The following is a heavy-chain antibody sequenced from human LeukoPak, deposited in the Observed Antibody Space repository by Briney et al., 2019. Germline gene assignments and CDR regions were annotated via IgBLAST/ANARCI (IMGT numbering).Heavy chain of an antibody. J-gene: IGHJ4*02. CDR1: GGTFSSYA. D-gene: IGHD1-7*01. V-gene: IGHV1-69*04. Sequence: ASVKVSCKASGGTFSSYAISWVRQAPGQGLEWMGRIIPILGIANYAQKFQGRVTITADKSTSTAYMGLSSLRSEDTAVYYCARDPTASRTTRDYWGQGTLVTVSS. CDR2: IIPILGIA. CDR3: ARDPTASRTTRDY.